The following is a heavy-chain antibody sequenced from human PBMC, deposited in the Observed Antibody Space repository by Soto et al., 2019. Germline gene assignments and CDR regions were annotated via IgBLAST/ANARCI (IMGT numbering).Heavy chain of an antibody. V-gene: IGHV3-30-3*01. Sequence: GGSLRLSCAASGFTFSSYAMHWVRQAPGKGLEWVAVISYDGSNKYYADSVKGRFTISRDNSKNTLYLQMNSLRAEDTAVYYCAREPAAAGYYFDYWGQGTLVTVSS. CDR2: ISYDGSNK. CDR1: GFTFSSYA. J-gene: IGHJ4*02. D-gene: IGHD6-13*01. CDR3: AREPAAAGYYFDY.